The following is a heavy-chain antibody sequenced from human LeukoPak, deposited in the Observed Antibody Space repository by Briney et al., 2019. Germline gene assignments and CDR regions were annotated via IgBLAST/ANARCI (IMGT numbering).Heavy chain of an antibody. J-gene: IGHJ5*02. Sequence: GRSLRLSCAASGFTFSSYGMHWVRQAPGKGLEWVAVISYDGSNKYYAGSVKGRFTISRDNSKNTLYLQMNSLRAEDTAVYYCAKELRGYSYGLRNNWFDPWGQGTLVTVSS. V-gene: IGHV3-30*18. D-gene: IGHD5-18*01. CDR1: GFTFSSYG. CDR2: ISYDGSNK. CDR3: AKELRGYSYGLRNNWFDP.